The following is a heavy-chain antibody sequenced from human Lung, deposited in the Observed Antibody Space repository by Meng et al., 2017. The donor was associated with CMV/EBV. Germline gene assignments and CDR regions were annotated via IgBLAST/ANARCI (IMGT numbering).Heavy chain of an antibody. D-gene: IGHD3-22*01. V-gene: IGHV4-30-4*01. CDR2: IYSSGST. CDR1: GGSISSGDYY. Sequence: PASVPVMVEPSQPLLLPCPASGGSISSGDYYCSWIRQPPGKGLEWIGYIYSSGSTYSNPSLKSRVTISVDTSKNQFSLKLSSVTAADTAVYYCARGYYDSSGYGYWYFNLWGRGTLVTVSS. J-gene: IGHJ2*01. CDR3: ARGYYDSSGYGYWYFNL.